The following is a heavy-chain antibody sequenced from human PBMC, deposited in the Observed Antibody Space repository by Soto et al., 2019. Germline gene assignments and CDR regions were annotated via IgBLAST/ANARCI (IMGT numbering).Heavy chain of an antibody. CDR1: GFTFSSYS. V-gene: IGHV3-21*01. D-gene: IGHD3-10*01. CDR3: ARDGGFGVVGGRYYYYMDV. J-gene: IGHJ6*03. CDR2: ISSSSSYI. Sequence: GGSLRLSCAASGFTFSSYSMNWVRQAPGKGLEWVSSISSSSSYIYYADSVKGRFTISRDNAKNSLYLQMNSLRAEDTAVYYCARDGGFGVVGGRYYYYMDVWGKGTTVTVSS.